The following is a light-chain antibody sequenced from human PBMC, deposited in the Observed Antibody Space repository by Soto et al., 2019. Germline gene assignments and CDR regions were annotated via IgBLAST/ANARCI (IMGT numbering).Light chain of an antibody. CDR3: AAWDNSFSGSLV. CDR1: SPNIGGNY. Sequence: QSVLTQPPSASGTPGQRVTISCSGSSPNIGGNYVYWYQHLLGTAPRLLIYNNNQRPSGVPDRFSGSKSGPSASLAINGLRSEDEADYYCAAWDNSFSGSLVFGTGTKVTVL. CDR2: NNN. V-gene: IGLV1-47*02. J-gene: IGLJ1*01.